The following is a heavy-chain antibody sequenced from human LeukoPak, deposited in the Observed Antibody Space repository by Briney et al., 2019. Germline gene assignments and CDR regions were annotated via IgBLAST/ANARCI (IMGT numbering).Heavy chain of an antibody. CDR3: ARGLWFAVPGAFDI. Sequence: SETLSLTCTVSGDSISTYYWSWIRQPPGKRLEWIGYINYSGITNYNPSLKSRVTISVDTSKNQFSLKLSSVTAADTAVYYCARGLWFAVPGAFDIWGRGTMVTAPS. CDR1: GDSISTYY. J-gene: IGHJ3*02. CDR2: INYSGIT. D-gene: IGHD3-10*01. V-gene: IGHV4-59*01.